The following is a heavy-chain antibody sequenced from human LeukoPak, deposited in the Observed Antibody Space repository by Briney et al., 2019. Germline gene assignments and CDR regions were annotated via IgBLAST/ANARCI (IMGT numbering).Heavy chain of an antibody. D-gene: IGHD3-10*01. Sequence: GGSLRLSCAASGFTFSTYAMSWVRQAPGKGLEWVLAITPTAGNTYYADSVKGRFTISRDTSKNTLYLQMNSLRAEDTAVYYCAREGPYYYGSGSYYKGFDYWGQGTLVTVSS. J-gene: IGHJ4*02. CDR1: GFTFSTYA. V-gene: IGHV3-23*01. CDR3: AREGPYYYGSGSYYKGFDY. CDR2: ITPTAGNT.